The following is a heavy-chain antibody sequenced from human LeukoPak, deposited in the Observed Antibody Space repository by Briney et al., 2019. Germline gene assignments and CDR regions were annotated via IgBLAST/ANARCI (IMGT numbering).Heavy chain of an antibody. J-gene: IGHJ4*02. V-gene: IGHV4-39*01. D-gene: IGHD3-22*01. CDR1: GDSLSSSNYY. Sequence: SETLSLTCTVSGDSLSSSNYYWGWIRQPPGKGLEWIGSVYSGGYTYYNPSLKSRVTISVDSSKNQFYLKLSSVTAADTALYYCAKAARPYHSGGYYRYWGQGTLVTVSS. CDR2: VYSGGYT. CDR3: AKAARPYHSGGYYRY.